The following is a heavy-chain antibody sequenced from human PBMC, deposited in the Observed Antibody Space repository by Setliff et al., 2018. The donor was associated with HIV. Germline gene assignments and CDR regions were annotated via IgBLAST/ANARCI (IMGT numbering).Heavy chain of an antibody. V-gene: IGHV4-34*10. CDR3: ARSVGRFGVFTWFDS. CDR1: GGSFSDYY. Sequence: PSETLSLTCAVYGGSFSDYYWSWIRQPPGQALEWIGDVNPRGGTNYSPSLSSRITMSVDASKNQFSLRVTSVTTADTAVYYCARSVGRFGVFTWFDSWGQGTPVTVSS. CDR2: VNPRGGT. J-gene: IGHJ5*01. D-gene: IGHD3-3*01.